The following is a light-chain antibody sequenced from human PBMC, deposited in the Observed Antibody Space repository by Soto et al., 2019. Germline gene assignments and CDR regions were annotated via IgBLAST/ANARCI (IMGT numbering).Light chain of an antibody. CDR3: SSYTTSSTWV. V-gene: IGLV2-14*03. Sequence: QSALTQPASVSGSPGQSITISCTGTSGDVGVYNYVSWYQHHPGKAPKLMFYDVNNRPSGVSNRFSGSKSGNTASLTISGLQAEDEADYYCSSYTTSSTWVFGGGTQLTVL. CDR1: SGDVGVYNY. CDR2: DVN. J-gene: IGLJ3*02.